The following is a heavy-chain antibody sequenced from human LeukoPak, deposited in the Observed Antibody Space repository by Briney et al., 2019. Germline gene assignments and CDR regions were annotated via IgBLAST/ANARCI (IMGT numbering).Heavy chain of an antibody. Sequence: PSETLSLTCTVSGGSTSSYYWSWIRQPAGKGLEWIGRIYTSGSTNYNPSLKSRVTMSVDTSKNQFSLKLSSVTAADTAVYYCARDSITMVRGPNWFDPWGQGTLVTVSS. J-gene: IGHJ5*02. CDR2: IYTSGST. CDR1: GGSTSSYY. V-gene: IGHV4-4*07. D-gene: IGHD3-10*01. CDR3: ARDSITMVRGPNWFDP.